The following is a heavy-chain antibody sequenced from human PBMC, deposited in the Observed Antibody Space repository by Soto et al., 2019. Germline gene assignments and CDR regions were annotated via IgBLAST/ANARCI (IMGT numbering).Heavy chain of an antibody. CDR2: IIPIFGTA. J-gene: IGHJ3*02. D-gene: IGHD3-22*01. Sequence: SVKVSCKASGGTFSSYAISWVRQAPGQGLEWMGGIIPIFGTANYAQKFQGRVTITADESTSTAYMELSSLRSEDTAVYYCARGALRDSSGYYSPPDAFEIWGQGTMVTVSS. CDR3: ARGALRDSSGYYSPPDAFEI. CDR1: GGTFSSYA. V-gene: IGHV1-69*13.